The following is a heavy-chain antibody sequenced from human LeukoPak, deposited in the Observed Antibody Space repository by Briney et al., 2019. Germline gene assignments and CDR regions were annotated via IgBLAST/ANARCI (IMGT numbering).Heavy chain of an antibody. J-gene: IGHJ4*02. CDR2: ISWDSGNL. CDR3: AKEGSACTNGICRYFDY. CDR1: GFTFDGSA. Sequence: SLRLSCAASGFTFDGSAMHWVRQVPGKGLEWVSSISWDSGNLDYADSVRGRFTISRDNAKNSLYLQMNSLKPGDTALYYCAKEGSACTNGICRYFDYWGQGTLVTVSS. V-gene: IGHV3-9*01. D-gene: IGHD2-8*01.